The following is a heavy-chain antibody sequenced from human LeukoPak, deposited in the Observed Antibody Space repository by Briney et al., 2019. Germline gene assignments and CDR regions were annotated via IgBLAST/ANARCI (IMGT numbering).Heavy chain of an antibody. CDR3: AKAQWFGELLPGY. J-gene: IGHJ4*02. CDR2: ISYDGSNK. V-gene: IGHV3-30*18. D-gene: IGHD3-10*01. Sequence: GGSLRLSCAASGFTFSSYGMHWVRQAPGKGLEWVAVISYDGSNKYYADSVKGRFTISRDNSKNTLYLQMNSLRAEDTAVYYCAKAQWFGELLPGYWGQGTLVTVSS. CDR1: GFTFSSYG.